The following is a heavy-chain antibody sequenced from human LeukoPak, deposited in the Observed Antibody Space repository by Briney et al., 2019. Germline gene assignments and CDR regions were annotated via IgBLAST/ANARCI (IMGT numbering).Heavy chain of an antibody. CDR3: ARGVRGVKTYFDY. CDR2: IYHSGST. J-gene: IGHJ4*02. Sequence: SETLSLTCAVSGYFISSGYYWGWIRQPPGKGLEWIGSIYHSGSTYYNPSLKSRVTISVDTSKNQFSLKLSSVTAADTAVYYCARGVRGVKTYFDYWGQGTLVTVSS. D-gene: IGHD3-10*01. V-gene: IGHV4-38-2*01. CDR1: GYFISSGYY.